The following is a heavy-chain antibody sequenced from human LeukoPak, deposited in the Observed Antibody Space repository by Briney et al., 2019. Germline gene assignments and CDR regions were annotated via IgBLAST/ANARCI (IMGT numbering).Heavy chain of an antibody. CDR2: IYTSGST. J-gene: IGHJ5*02. CDR1: GGSXSSYY. V-gene: IGHV4-4*07. D-gene: IGHD1-26*01. CDR3: ARGPDSGSYYGWFDP. Sequence: LTCTVSGGSXSSYYWSWIRQPAGKGXEWIGRIYTSGSTNYNPSLTSRVTMSVDTSKNQFPLKLSSVTAADTAVYYCARGPDSGSYYGWFDPWGQGTLVTVSS.